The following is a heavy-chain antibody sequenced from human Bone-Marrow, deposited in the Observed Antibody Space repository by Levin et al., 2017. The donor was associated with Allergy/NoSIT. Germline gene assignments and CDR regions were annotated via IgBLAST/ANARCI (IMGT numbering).Heavy chain of an antibody. Sequence: SETLSLTCAVSGGSISSGGYSWSWIRQPPGKGLEWIGYIYHSGSTYYNPSLKSRVTISMDRSKNHFSLNLTSVTAADTAVYYCAKSLWFGAYFDYWGQGTLVTVSS. V-gene: IGHV4-30-2*01. D-gene: IGHD3-10*01. CDR1: GGSISSGGYS. J-gene: IGHJ4*02. CDR3: AKSLWFGAYFDY. CDR2: IYHSGST.